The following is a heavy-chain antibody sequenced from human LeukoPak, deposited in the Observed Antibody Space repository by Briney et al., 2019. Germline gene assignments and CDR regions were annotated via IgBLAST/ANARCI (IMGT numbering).Heavy chain of an antibody. J-gene: IGHJ4*02. Sequence: GGSLRLSCAASGFTFTRYTMHWVRQAPGKGLEWMAVVLYDGSNKYYADSVKGRFTLSRDNSKNTLSLQMNTLRADDTAVYYCVRDNYGGILDFWGQGTLVTVSS. CDR3: VRDNYGGILDF. CDR1: GFTFTRYT. V-gene: IGHV3-30*04. D-gene: IGHD2-21*01. CDR2: VLYDGSNK.